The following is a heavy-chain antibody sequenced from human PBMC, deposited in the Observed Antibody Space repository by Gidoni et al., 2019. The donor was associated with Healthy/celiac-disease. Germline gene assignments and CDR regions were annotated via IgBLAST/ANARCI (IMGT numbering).Heavy chain of an antibody. V-gene: IGHV3-15*01. Sequence: EVQLVESGGGLVKPGGSLRLSCAASGFPFSNAWMSWVRQAPGKGLEGVGRIKSKTDGGTTDYAAPVKGRFTISRDDSKNTLYLQMNSLKTEDTAVYYCTTDVAAAAGTRYYYYYYGMDVWGQGTTVTVSS. J-gene: IGHJ6*02. CDR3: TTDVAAAAGTRYYYYYYGMDV. CDR1: GFPFSNAW. CDR2: IKSKTDGGTT. D-gene: IGHD6-13*01.